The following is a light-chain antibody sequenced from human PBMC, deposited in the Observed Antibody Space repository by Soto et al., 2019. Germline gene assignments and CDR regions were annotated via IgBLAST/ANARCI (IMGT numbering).Light chain of an antibody. CDR2: EVS. V-gene: IGLV2-14*01. J-gene: IGLJ3*02. Sequence: QSALTQPASVSGSPGQSITIYCSGTSSDVGGYGYVSWYQQHPGKAPKLMIYEVSNRTSGVSDRFSGSKSANTASLTISGLQAEDEADYYCSSHTTSTTLVFGGGTKLTGL. CDR3: SSHTTSTTLV. CDR1: SSDVGGYGY.